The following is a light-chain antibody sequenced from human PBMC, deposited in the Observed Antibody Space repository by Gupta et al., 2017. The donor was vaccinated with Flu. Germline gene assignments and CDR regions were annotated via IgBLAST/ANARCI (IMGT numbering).Light chain of an antibody. V-gene: IGLV1-40*01. Sequence: QSVLPQPPSASGAADQRVTMPHSGSSPNLRASYRIHWYQQLPGTAPKLLIYDTNNRPSGVPDRFSGSKSGTSASLAITGLQAEDEADYYCQSYDSTLSGWVFGGGTKLTVL. J-gene: IGLJ3*02. CDR1: SPNLRASYR. CDR3: QSYDSTLSGWV. CDR2: DTN.